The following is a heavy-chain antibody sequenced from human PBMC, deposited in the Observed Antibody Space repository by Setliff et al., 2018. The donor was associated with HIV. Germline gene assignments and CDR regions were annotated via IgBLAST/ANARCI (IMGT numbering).Heavy chain of an antibody. V-gene: IGHV3-15*01. Sequence: PGGSLRLSCAASGFTFNNAWMYWVRQAPGKGLEWVGRIKSKTDGGTTDYSASLEGRFTISRDDSKNTAYLQMSGLKTEDTAVYYCARGVGAAGDYWGQGTQVTVSS. CDR1: GFTFNNAW. J-gene: IGHJ4*02. CDR2: IKSKTDGGTT. D-gene: IGHD1-26*01. CDR3: ARGVGAAGDY.